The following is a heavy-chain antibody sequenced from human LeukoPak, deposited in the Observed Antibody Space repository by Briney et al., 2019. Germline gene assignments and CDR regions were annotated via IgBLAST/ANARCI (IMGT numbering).Heavy chain of an antibody. CDR1: GFSFSNNW. J-gene: IGHJ4*02. CDR2: IKRTIDGGTP. CDR3: TTDPPGAY. V-gene: IGHV3-15*01. D-gene: IGHD1-26*01. Sequence: GGSLRLSCAVSGFSFSNNWMSWVRQAPGKGLEWVGRIKRTIDGGTPDYAAPVKGRFTISRDESKNTLYLQLNSLESDDTAVYFCTTDPPGAYWGQGTLVAVSS.